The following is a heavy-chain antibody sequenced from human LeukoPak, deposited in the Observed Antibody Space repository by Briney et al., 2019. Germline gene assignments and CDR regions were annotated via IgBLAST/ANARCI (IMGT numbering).Heavy chain of an antibody. CDR1: GFTFSSYA. CDR3: AKANRLGPSRYFDY. V-gene: IGHV3-23*01. CDR2: NSGSGGST. J-gene: IGHJ4*02. Sequence: PGGSLRLSCAASGFTFSSYAMSWVRQAPGKGLEWVSANSGSGGSTYYADSVKGRFTISRDNSKNTLYLQMNSLRAEDTAVYYCAKANRLGPSRYFDYWGQGTLVTVSS. D-gene: IGHD2-8*01.